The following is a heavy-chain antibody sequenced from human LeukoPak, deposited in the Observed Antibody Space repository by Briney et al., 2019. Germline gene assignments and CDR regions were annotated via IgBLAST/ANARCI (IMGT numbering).Heavy chain of an antibody. Sequence: GGSLRLSCAASGFTFSSYSMNWVRQAPGKGLEWVSAISSSGGSTYYADSVKGRFTISRDNSKNTLYLQMNSLRAEDTAVYYCAKGSGDPSFYNHYFDYWGQGTLVTVSS. CDR2: ISSSGGST. V-gene: IGHV3-23*01. J-gene: IGHJ4*02. CDR3: AKGSGDPSFYNHYFDY. D-gene: IGHD3-10*01. CDR1: GFTFSSYS.